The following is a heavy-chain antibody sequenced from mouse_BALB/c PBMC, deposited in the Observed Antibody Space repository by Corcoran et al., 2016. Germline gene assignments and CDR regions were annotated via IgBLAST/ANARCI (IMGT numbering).Heavy chain of an antibody. D-gene: IGHD3-1*01. V-gene: IGHV1S136*01. Sequence: EVQLQQSGPELVKPGASVKMSCKASGYTFTSYVMHWVKQKPGQGLEWIGYINPYNDGTKYNEKLKGKATLPSDKSSSTAYMELSSLTSEDSAVYYGARTLGLRSYAMDYRGQGTSVTVSS. CDR3: ARTLGLRSYAMDY. J-gene: IGHJ4*01. CDR2: INPYNDGT. CDR1: GYTFTSYV.